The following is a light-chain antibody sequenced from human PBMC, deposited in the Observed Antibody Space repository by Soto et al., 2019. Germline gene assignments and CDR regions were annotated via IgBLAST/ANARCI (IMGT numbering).Light chain of an antibody. CDR2: DVS. CDR3: QQYNNWPRT. Sequence: DIVMTQSPATLSVSPGERATLSCRASQNVYNNLAWYQQRPSQAPRLLIFDVSSRASDIPTKFSGSGSGTDFTLTITSLQSEDFAIYYCQQYNNWPRTFGQGTTVEI. J-gene: IGKJ1*01. CDR1: QNVYNN. V-gene: IGKV3-15*01.